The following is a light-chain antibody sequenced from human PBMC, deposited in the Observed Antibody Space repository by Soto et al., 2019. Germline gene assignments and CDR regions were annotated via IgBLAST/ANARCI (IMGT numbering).Light chain of an antibody. CDR2: DAS. CDR3: QQFNRYLYT. J-gene: IGKJ2*01. CDR1: QGISSA. V-gene: IGKV1-13*02. Sequence: AIQLTQSPSSLSASVGDRVTITCRASQGISSALAWYQQKPGKAPKLLIYDASSLESGVPSRFSGSGSGTDFTLTISSLQPEDFATYYWQQFNRYLYTFGQGTKLEIK.